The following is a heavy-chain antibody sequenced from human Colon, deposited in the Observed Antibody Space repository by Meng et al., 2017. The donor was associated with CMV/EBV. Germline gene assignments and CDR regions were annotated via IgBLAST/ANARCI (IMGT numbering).Heavy chain of an antibody. V-gene: IGHV3-48*04. D-gene: IGHD2/OR15-2a*01. CDR2: INSNAGTK. J-gene: IGHJ4*02. CDR1: GFTFSSYW. CDR3: ARWGGEGSTSGLDS. Sequence: GGSLRLSCAASGFTFSSYWMSWVRQAPGKGLEWISYINSNAGTKDYADSVRGRFTISRDNSNNLVHLQMSDLRAEDTSVYYCARWGGEGSTSGLDSWGQGTLVTVSS.